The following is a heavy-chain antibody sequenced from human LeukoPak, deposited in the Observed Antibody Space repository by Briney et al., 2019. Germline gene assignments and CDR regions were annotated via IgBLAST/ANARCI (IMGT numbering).Heavy chain of an antibody. CDR3: AIDRIAARERSDY. Sequence: SVTVSCKASGGTFSSYAISWVRQAPGQGLEWMGGIIPIFGTANYAQKFQGRVTITTDESTSTAYMELSSLRSEDAAVYYCAIDRIAARERSDYWGQGTLVTVSS. V-gene: IGHV1-69*05. CDR1: GGTFSSYA. J-gene: IGHJ4*02. D-gene: IGHD6-13*01. CDR2: IIPIFGTA.